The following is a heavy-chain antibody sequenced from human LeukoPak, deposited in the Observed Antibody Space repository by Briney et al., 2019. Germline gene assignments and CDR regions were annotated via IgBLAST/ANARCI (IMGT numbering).Heavy chain of an antibody. CDR2: ISYDGSNK. V-gene: IGHV3-30*04. CDR1: GFTFSSYA. J-gene: IGHJ4*02. CDR3: ARDGWHYEFDY. Sequence: PGGSLRLSCAASGFTFSSYAMHWVRQAPGKGLEWVAVISYDGSNKYYADSVKGRFTISRDNSKNTLYLQMNSLRAEDTAVYYCARDGWHYEFDYWGRGALVTVSS. D-gene: IGHD1-7*01.